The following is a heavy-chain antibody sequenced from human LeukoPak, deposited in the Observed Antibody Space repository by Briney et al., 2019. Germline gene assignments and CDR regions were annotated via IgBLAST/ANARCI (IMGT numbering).Heavy chain of an antibody. J-gene: IGHJ3*02. CDR1: AFTFRTYG. CDR2: IWSDGSNE. CDR3: ARDKGGYPFDI. D-gene: IGHD2-2*01. V-gene: IGHV3-33*01. Sequence: GRSLRLSCAASAFTFRTYGMHWVRKTRGKGLEWVAVIWSDGSNEGYADSVKGRFTISRDNSRNTLYLQMNSLRVEDTAVYYCARDKGGYPFDIWGQGTMVTVSS.